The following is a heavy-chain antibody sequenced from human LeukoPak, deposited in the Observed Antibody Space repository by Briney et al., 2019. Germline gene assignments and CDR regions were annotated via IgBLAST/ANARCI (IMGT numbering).Heavy chain of an antibody. V-gene: IGHV4-34*01. CDR2: ISHTGDT. D-gene: IGHD1-26*01. Sequence: SETLSPTCAVNGGSFSAYYWTWIRQPPGKGLEWIGEISHTGDTNYNPSLKGRVTISLDTSKNQFSLMLSSVTAADTAVYFCARLGATKSHHYYYNLDVWGQGTTVTVSS. CDR3: ARLGATKSHHYYYNLDV. J-gene: IGHJ6*02. CDR1: GGSFSAYY.